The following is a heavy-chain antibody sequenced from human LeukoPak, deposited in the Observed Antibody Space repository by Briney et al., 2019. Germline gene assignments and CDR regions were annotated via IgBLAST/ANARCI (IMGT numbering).Heavy chain of an antibody. CDR3: ARVHSPAYYDFWSGYYPATTLYYFDY. D-gene: IGHD3-3*01. J-gene: IGHJ4*02. CDR1: GFTFSSYS. CDR2: ISSSSSYI. V-gene: IGHV3-21*01. Sequence: PGGSLRLSCAASGFTFSSYSMNWVRQAPGKGLEWVSSISSSSSYIYYADSVKGRFIISRDNAKNSLYLQMNSLRAEDTAVYYCARVHSPAYYDFWSGYYPATTLYYFDYWGQGTLVTVSS.